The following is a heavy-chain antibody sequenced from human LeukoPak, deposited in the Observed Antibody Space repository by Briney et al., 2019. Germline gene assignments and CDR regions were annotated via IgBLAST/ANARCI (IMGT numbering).Heavy chain of an antibody. CDR3: AANFDF. CDR2: IWHDGSDK. J-gene: IGHJ4*02. CDR1: GFTFSNYG. V-gene: IGHV3-33*01. Sequence: GGSLRLSCAASGFTFSNYGMPWVRQAPGKGLDWVAVIWHDGSDKYYADSVKGRFTISRDNSKNTLYLQMNSLRAEDTAVYYCAANFDFWGQGTLVTVSS.